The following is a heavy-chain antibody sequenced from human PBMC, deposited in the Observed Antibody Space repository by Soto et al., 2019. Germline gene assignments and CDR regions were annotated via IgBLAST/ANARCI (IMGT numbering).Heavy chain of an antibody. J-gene: IGHJ4*02. CDR2: ISGGGSGA. D-gene: IGHD2-15*01. V-gene: IGHV3-23*01. CDR1: GFTFSDHA. CDR3: AIDLWWYTH. Sequence: EVQLLESGGGLVQPGGSLRLSCTASGFTFSDHAMTWVRQAPGTGLAWVSGISGGGSGAYYADSVKGRFTVSRANSKNTLFLQMDSLRAEDMAVYYCAIDLWWYTHWGQGTLVTVSS.